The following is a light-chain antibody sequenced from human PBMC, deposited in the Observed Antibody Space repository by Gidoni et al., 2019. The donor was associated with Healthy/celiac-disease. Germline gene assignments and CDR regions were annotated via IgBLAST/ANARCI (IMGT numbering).Light chain of an antibody. CDR2: GAS. J-gene: IGKJ1*01. V-gene: IGKV3-20*01. Sequence: EIVLTQSPGTLSLSPGERAILSCRASQSVSSSYLAWYQQKPGQAPRLLIYGASSRATGIPVRFSGSGSGTDFTLTISRLEPEDFAVYYCQQYGSSSWTFGHGTKVEIK. CDR1: QSVSSSY. CDR3: QQYGSSSWT.